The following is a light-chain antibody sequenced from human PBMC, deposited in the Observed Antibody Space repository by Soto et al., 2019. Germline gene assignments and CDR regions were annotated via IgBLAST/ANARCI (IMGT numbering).Light chain of an antibody. J-gene: IGKJ4*01. CDR2: AAS. Sequence: DIQMTQSPSSLSASVLDRVIITCRATQGISNHLAWYQQKPGQDPKLLIYAASPLQSGFPSRFSGSGSGADSTLTVSRLQPADVATYYCQKYNSSPLTFGGGTKVEIK. V-gene: IGKV1-27*01. CDR1: QGISNH. CDR3: QKYNSSPLT.